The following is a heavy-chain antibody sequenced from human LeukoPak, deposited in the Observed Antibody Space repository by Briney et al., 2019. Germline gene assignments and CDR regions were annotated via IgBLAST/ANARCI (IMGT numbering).Heavy chain of an antibody. V-gene: IGHV3-48*04. CDR3: ASETDIVVVVPGALHY. D-gene: IGHD2-15*01. J-gene: IGHJ4*02. CDR1: GFTFSSYT. CDR2: IGTSSTTI. Sequence: PGGSLRLSCAASGFTFSSYTMNWVRQPPGKGLEWVSNIGTSSTTIYYADSVKGRFTISRDNAKNSLYLQMNSLRAEDTAVYYCASETDIVVVVPGALHYWGQGTLVTVSS.